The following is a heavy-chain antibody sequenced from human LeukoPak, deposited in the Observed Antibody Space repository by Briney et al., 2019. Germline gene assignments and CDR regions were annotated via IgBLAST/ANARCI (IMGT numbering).Heavy chain of an antibody. V-gene: IGHV3-21*01. J-gene: IGHJ4*02. CDR1: GFTFSSYS. Sequence: GGSLRLSCAASGFTFSSYSMNWVRQAPGKGLEWVSFISSSSSYIYYADSVKGRFTISRDNAKNSLYLQMNSLRAEDTAVYYCARVGLGYTPSDYWGQGTLVTVSS. CDR3: ARVGLGYTPSDY. CDR2: ISSSSSYI. D-gene: IGHD3/OR15-3a*01.